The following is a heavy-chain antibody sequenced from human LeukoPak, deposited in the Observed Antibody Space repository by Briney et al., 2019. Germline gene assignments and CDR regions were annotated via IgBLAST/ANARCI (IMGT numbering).Heavy chain of an antibody. CDR1: GGSISSSSYY. J-gene: IGHJ4*02. CDR2: IYYSGST. CDR3: ARHGIAVNFDY. V-gene: IGHV4-39*01. Sequence: SETLSLPCTVSGGSISSSSYYWGWIRQPPGKGLEWIGSIYYSGSTYYNPSLKSRVTISVDTSKNQFSLKLSSVTAADTAVYYCARHGIAVNFDYWGQGTLVTVSS. D-gene: IGHD6-19*01.